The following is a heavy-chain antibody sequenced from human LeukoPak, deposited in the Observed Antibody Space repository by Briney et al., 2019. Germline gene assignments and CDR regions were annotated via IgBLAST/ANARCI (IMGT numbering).Heavy chain of an antibody. V-gene: IGHV3-21*01. CDR3: ARIVGATFDY. J-gene: IGHJ4*02. Sequence: GGSLRLSCAASGFTFSSHGMNWVRQAPGKGLEWVSSISSSSSYIYYADSVKGRFTISRDNAKNSLYLQMNSLRAEDTAVYYCARIVGATFDYWGQGTLVTVSS. D-gene: IGHD1-26*01. CDR1: GFTFSSHG. CDR2: ISSSSSYI.